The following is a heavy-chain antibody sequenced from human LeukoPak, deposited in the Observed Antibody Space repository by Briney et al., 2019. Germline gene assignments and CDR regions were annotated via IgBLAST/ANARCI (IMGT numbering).Heavy chain of an antibody. V-gene: IGHV3-43*02. Sequence: GGSLRLSCAASGFTFYDYAMHWVRQAPGKGLEWVSLISGDGGSTSYADSVKGGFTISRDNTKHSLYLQMNSLRTEDTAFYYCARVLMTTVTISTFDIWGQGTMVTVSS. CDR1: GFTFYDYA. J-gene: IGHJ3*02. D-gene: IGHD4-17*01. CDR3: ARVLMTTVTISTFDI. CDR2: ISGDGGST.